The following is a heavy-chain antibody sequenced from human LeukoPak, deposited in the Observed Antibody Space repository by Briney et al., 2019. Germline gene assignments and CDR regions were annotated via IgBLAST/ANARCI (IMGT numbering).Heavy chain of an antibody. CDR2: ISSSSSYI. J-gene: IGHJ6*02. CDR1: GFTFSSYS. CDR3: ARSGDCSSTSCYTNYYYYYGMDV. D-gene: IGHD2-2*02. V-gene: IGHV3-21*01. Sequence: GGSLRLSCAASGFTFSSYSMNWVRQAPGKGLEWVSSISSSSSYIYYADSVKGRFTISRDNAKNSLYLQMNSLRAEDTAVYYCARSGDCSSTSCYTNYYYYYGMDVWGQGTTVTVSS.